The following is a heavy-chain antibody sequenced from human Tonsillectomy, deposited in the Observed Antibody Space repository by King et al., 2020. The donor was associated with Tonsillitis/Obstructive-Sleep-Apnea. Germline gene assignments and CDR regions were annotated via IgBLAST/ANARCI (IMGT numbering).Heavy chain of an antibody. Sequence: QLVQSGGGVVQPGRSLRLSCAASGFTFSSYCMHWVRQAPGKGLEWVAIIWYDGSNKYYADSVKGRLPISRDNSKKTLYRQMNSLGVEDTAVYYCARDQGPWCITTVPAYWGQGTLVTVSS. D-gene: IGHD2-8*01. CDR3: ARDQGPWCITTVPAY. CDR2: IWYDGSNK. J-gene: IGHJ4*02. V-gene: IGHV3-33*01. CDR1: GFTFSSYC.